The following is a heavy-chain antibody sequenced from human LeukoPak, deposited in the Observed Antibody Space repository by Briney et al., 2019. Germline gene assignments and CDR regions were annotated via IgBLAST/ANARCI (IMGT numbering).Heavy chain of an antibody. Sequence: GASVKVSCKASGGTFSSYAISWVRQAPGQGLEWMGRIIPILGIANYAQKFQGRVTVTADKSTSTAYMELSSLRSEDTAVYYCARAGIVATMGRPFDYWGQGTLVTVSS. CDR2: IIPILGIA. D-gene: IGHD5-12*01. V-gene: IGHV1-69*04. CDR1: GGTFSSYA. CDR3: ARAGIVATMGRPFDY. J-gene: IGHJ4*02.